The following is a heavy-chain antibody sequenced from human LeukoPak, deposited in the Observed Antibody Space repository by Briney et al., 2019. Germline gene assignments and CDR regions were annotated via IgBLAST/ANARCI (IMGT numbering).Heavy chain of an antibody. J-gene: IGHJ3*01. D-gene: IGHD6-19*01. CDR1: GFTVSSNY. V-gene: IGHV3-7*01. CDR3: VRDSGGYSSVWYDAFDV. CDR2: IKQDGSVK. Sequence: GGSLRLSCAASGFTVSSNYMSWVRQAPGKGLEWVANIKQDGSVKYYVDSVSGRFTISRDNAKNLLYLQMNSLRDEDTAVYYCVRDSGGYSSVWYDAFDVWGRGTKVTVSS.